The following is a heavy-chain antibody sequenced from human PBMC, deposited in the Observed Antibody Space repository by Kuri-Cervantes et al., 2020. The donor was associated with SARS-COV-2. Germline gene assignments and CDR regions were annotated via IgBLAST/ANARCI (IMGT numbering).Heavy chain of an antibody. CDR3: ARVGFGYYDSSGYSDY. V-gene: IGHV3-30-3*01. CDR1: GFTFSSYA. CDR2: ISYDGSNK. Sequence: GESLKISCAASGFTFSSYAMHWVRQAPGKGLEWVAVISYDGSNKYYADSVKGRFTISRDNSKTTLYLQMNSLRAEDTAVYYCARVGFGYYDSSGYSDYWGQGTLVTVSS. J-gene: IGHJ4*02. D-gene: IGHD3-22*01.